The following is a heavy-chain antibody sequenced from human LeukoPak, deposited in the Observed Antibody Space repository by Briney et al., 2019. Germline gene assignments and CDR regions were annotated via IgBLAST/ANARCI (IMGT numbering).Heavy chain of an antibody. D-gene: IGHD3-10*01. CDR3: AKDRDYYGSGSDY. CDR2: ISYDEMYQ. J-gene: IGHJ4*02. V-gene: IGHV3-30*18. CDR1: GFTFSNAW. Sequence: GGSLRLSCAASGFTFSNAWMSWVRQAPGKGLEWVAGISYDEMYQYYADSVKGRFTISRDNSKNTLFLQMNSLRAEDTAIYYCAKDRDYYGSGSDYWGQGTLVTVSS.